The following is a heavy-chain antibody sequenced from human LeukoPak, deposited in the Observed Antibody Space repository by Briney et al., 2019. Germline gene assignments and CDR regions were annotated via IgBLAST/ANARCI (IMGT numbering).Heavy chain of an antibody. J-gene: IGHJ4*02. CDR2: INPNSGGT. CDR3: ARGIVVVTRGEDY. D-gene: IGHD2-21*02. CDR1: GYTFTGYY. Sequence: GASVTVSCKASGYTFTGYYIHWVRQAPGQGLEWMGWINPNSGGTNYAQKFQGRVTMTRDTSISTVYMELSRLRADDTAVYYCARGIVVVTRGEDYWGQGTLVTVSS. V-gene: IGHV1-2*02.